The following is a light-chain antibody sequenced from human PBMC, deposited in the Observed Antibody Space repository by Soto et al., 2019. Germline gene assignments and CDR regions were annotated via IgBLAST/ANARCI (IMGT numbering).Light chain of an antibody. CDR3: QVWDSSTDHRV. V-gene: IGLV3-21*04. Sequence: SYELTQPPSVSVAPGKTARITCGGNNIESKSVHWYQQKPGQAPVLVIYYDSDRPSGIPERFSGSNSGNTATLTISRLEAGDEADYYCQVWDSSTDHRVFGGGTKVTVL. J-gene: IGLJ3*02. CDR2: YDS. CDR1: NIESKS.